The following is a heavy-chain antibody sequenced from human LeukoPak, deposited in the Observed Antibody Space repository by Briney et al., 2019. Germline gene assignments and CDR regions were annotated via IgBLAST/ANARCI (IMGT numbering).Heavy chain of an antibody. CDR2: INPSGGST. V-gene: IGHV1-46*01. D-gene: IGHD3-10*01. CDR3: ARDRRVGTMVRGVIITRNWFDP. CDR1: GYTFTGYY. Sequence: GASVKVSCKASGYTFTGYYMHWVRQAPGQGLEWMGIINPSGGSTSYAQKFQGRVTMTRDMSTSTVYMELSSLRSEDTAVYYCARDRRVGTMVRGVIITRNWFDPWGQGTLVTVSS. J-gene: IGHJ5*02.